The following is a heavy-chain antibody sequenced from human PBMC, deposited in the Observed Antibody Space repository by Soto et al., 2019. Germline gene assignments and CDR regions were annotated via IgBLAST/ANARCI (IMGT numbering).Heavy chain of an antibody. Sequence: GGSLRLSCAASGFTFSGSAMHWVRQASGKGLEWAGRIRSKANSYATAYAASVKGRFTISRDDSKNTAYLQMNSLKTEDTAVYYCTSFRRDGYNYSDYWGQGTLVTVSS. CDR3: TSFRRDGYNYSDY. CDR1: GFTFSGSA. D-gene: IGHD5-12*01. CDR2: IRSKANSYAT. J-gene: IGHJ4*02. V-gene: IGHV3-73*01.